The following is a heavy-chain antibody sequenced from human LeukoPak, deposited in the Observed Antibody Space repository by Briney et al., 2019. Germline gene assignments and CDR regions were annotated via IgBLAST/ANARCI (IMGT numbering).Heavy chain of an antibody. D-gene: IGHD2-21*01. Sequence: SQTLSLTCAISGDSVSSNSAAWNWIRQSPSRGLEWLGRTYYRSKWYNDYAVSVKSRITINPDTSKNQFSLQLNSVTPEDTAVYYCAREGVVVIADYYYYFYMDVWGKGTTVTVSS. CDR3: AREGVVVIADYYYYFYMDV. V-gene: IGHV6-1*01. CDR2: TYYRSKWYN. CDR1: GDSVSSNSAA. J-gene: IGHJ6*03.